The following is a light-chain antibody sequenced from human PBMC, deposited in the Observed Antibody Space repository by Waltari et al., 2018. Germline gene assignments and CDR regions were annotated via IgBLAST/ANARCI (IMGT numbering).Light chain of an antibody. J-gene: IGLJ3*02. V-gene: IGLV1-40*01. CDR3: QSYDTSLSVV. Sequence: QSVLPPPPSVPGAPGQRVTISCTGCGSNIGAGSDFHWYQQLPRAAPKLLIYGSRTRPLGVPDRFFGSTSGTSASLAITGLQAEDEADYYCQSYDTSLSVVFGGGTKLTVL. CDR2: GSR. CDR1: GSNIGAGSD.